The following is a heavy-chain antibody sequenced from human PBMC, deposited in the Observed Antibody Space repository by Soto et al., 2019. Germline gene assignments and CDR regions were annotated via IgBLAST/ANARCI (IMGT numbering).Heavy chain of an antibody. CDR3: AKGGTVGYHFDY. CDR2: ITTGGGSP. CDR1: GFTFSIYA. J-gene: IGHJ4*02. Sequence: PGGSLRLSCATSGFTFSIYAMTWVRRAPGKGLEWVSTITTGGGSPYYADSVKGRFTISRDNSKSTLYLQMNSLRADDTAVYFCAKGGTVGYHFDYWGQGTLVTVSS. D-gene: IGHD2-8*02. V-gene: IGHV3-23*01.